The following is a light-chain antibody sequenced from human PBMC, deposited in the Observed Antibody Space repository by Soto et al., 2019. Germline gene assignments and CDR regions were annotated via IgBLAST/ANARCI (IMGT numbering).Light chain of an antibody. J-gene: IGKJ5*01. V-gene: IGKV3-11*01. CDR3: QHRTTWPPVT. CDR1: QSVGSH. CDR2: HAS. Sequence: EIVLTQSPATLSLSPGERAALSCRASQSVGSHLAWYQQKPGQPPRTLIYHASNRATGLPARLIGNGSGTDFNLLIRSLEPEDFAVYSCQHRTTWPPVTFGQGTRLEIK.